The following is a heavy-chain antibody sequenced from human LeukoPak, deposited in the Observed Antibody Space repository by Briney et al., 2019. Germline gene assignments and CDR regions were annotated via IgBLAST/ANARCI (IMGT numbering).Heavy chain of an antibody. CDR3: ARESSIPAAGTVGNWFDP. V-gene: IGHV1-2*02. CDR2: INPNSGGT. CDR1: GGTFSSYA. J-gene: IGHJ5*02. D-gene: IGHD6-13*01. Sequence: GASVKVSCKASGGTFSSYAISWVRQAPGQGLEWMGWINPNSGGTNYAQKFQGRVTMTRDTSISTAYMDLSGLTSDDTAVYYCARESSIPAAGTVGNWFDPWGQGTLVTVSS.